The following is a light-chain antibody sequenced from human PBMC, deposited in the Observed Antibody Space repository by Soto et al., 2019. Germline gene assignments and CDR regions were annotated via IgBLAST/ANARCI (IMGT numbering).Light chain of an antibody. Sequence: QAVVTQEPSLTVSPGGTVTLTCASTTGAVTSAYYPNWFQQKPGQAPRALIYSTSNEHSWTPARFSGSLLGGKAALTLSGVQPEDEAEYYCLLYYDDAWVFGGGTKLTVL. CDR2: STS. J-gene: IGLJ3*02. CDR1: TGAVTSAYY. CDR3: LLYYDDAWV. V-gene: IGLV7-43*01.